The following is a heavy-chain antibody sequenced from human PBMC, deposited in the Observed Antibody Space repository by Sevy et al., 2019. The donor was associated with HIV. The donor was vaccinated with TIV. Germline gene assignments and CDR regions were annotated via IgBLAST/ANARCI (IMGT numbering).Heavy chain of an antibody. D-gene: IGHD6-25*01. CDR2: IYTSGST. V-gene: IGHV4-61*02. CDR3: ARVRARPRTEPGYYYCHYYMDV. Sequence: SETLSLTCTVSGGSISSGSYYWSWIRQPAGKGLEWIGRIYTSGSTNYNPSLKSRVTISVDTSKNQFSLKLSSVTAADTAVYYCARVRARPRTEPGYYYCHYYMDVWGKGTTVTVSS. CDR1: GGSISSGSYY. J-gene: IGHJ6*03.